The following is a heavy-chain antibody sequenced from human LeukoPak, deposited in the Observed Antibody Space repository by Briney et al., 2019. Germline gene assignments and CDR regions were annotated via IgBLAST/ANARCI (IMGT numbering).Heavy chain of an antibody. J-gene: IGHJ4*02. CDR2: IHTSGIT. CDR3: ARDRGSNYVYFDY. Sequence: SETLSLTCTVSGGSISSHYWSWLRQPAGKGLEYIGRIHTSGITNYNPSLKSRVTMSGDTSKNQFYLNLRSVTAADTAVYYCARDRGSNYVYFDYWGQGSLVTVSS. CDR1: GGSISSHY. V-gene: IGHV4-4*07. D-gene: IGHD1-26*01.